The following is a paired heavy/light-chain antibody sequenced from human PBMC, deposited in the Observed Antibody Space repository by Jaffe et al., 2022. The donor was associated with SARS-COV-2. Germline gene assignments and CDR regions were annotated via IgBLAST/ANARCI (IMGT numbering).Heavy chain of an antibody. CDR1: GDSISSTSFF. Sequence: QLQLQESGPGLVKPSETLSLTCIVSGDSISSTSFFWGWIRQPPGKGLEWIGSLHYGQNTYYNPSLKSRVTISADTSKNHFSLNLNSVTAADTAVYYCVRVTLPGVAVAGLPHPFDYWGQGTLVTVSS. CDR2: LHYGQNT. V-gene: IGHV4-39*02. J-gene: IGHJ4*02. D-gene: IGHD6-19*01. CDR3: VRVTLPGVAVAGLPHPFDY.
Light chain of an antibody. CDR3: NSRDSSGNHLV. V-gene: IGLV3-19*01. CDR2: GKN. J-gene: IGLJ3*02. Sequence: SSELTQDPAVSVALGQTVTITCRGDSLRAFYASWYQQKPGQAPILVIYGKNNRPSGIPHRFSGSSSGNTASLTITGAQAEDEADYYCNSRDSSGNHLVFGGGTKLTVL. CDR1: SLRAFY.